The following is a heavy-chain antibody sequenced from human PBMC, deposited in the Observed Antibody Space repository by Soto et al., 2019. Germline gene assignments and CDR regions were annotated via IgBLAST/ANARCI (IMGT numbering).Heavy chain of an antibody. V-gene: IGHV3-48*02. Sequence: GGSLRLSCAASGFTFDDYAMHWVRQAPGKGLEWVSYISSSSSTIYYADSVKGRFTISRDNAKNSLYLQMNSLRDEDTAVYYCARESVLVYYYGMDVWGQGTTVTVSS. CDR1: GFTFDDYA. J-gene: IGHJ6*02. CDR3: ARESVLVYYYGMDV. D-gene: IGHD2-8*02. CDR2: ISSSSSTI.